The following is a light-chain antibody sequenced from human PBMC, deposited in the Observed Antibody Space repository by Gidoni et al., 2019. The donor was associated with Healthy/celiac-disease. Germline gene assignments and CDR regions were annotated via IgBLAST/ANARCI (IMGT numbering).Light chain of an antibody. CDR1: QSVSSSY. CDR2: GAS. V-gene: IGKV3-20*01. Sequence: IVLTQSPGTLSLSPGERATLSCRASQSVSSSYLAWYQQKPGQAPRLLIYGASSRATGIPDRFSGSGSGTDFTLTISRLEPEDFAVYYCQQGDTFGQGTKLEIK. J-gene: IGKJ2*01. CDR3: QQGDT.